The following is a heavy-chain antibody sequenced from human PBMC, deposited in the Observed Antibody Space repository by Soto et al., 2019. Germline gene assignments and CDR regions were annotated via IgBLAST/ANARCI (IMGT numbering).Heavy chain of an antibody. Sequence: QLQLRESGSRLVQPSQTLTLICSVSGDSITSGSYSWSWIRQAPGKGLEWIGNIHVTGYTSFSPSFRRRLTMSVFTSQKQFSLSLNSVTAADTAVYYCARGGALRPYGHVPLAFWGQGTLVTVSS. CDR2: IHVTGYT. CDR3: ARGGALRPYGHVPLAF. J-gene: IGHJ4*02. D-gene: IGHD3-16*01. CDR1: GDSITSGSYS. V-gene: IGHV4-30-2*01.